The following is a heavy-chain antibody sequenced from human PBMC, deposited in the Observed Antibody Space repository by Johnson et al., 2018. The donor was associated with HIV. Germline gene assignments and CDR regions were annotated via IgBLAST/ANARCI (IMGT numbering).Heavy chain of an antibody. CDR1: GFTFSSYA. J-gene: IGHJ3*02. D-gene: IGHD5-24*01. CDR2: ISYDGSNK. Sequence: QVQLVESGGGVVQPGRSLRLSCAASGFTFSSYAMHWVRQAPGKGLEWVAVISYDGSNKYYADSVKGRFTISRDNAKNSLYLQMNSLRAEDTALYYCARRDGFGYGNAFDIWGQGTMVTVSS. CDR3: ARRDGFGYGNAFDI. V-gene: IGHV3-30*04.